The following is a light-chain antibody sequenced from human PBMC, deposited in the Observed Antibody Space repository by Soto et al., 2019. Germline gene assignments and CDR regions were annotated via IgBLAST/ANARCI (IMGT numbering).Light chain of an antibody. CDR3: QQTYSPPFT. V-gene: IGKV1-39*01. CDR2: GAF. J-gene: IGKJ2*01. CDR1: HTFSSF. Sequence: DIQMTQSPLSLSASVGDRVTITCRASHTFSSFLNWYQQKRGKPPTLLIYGAFNLRSGVPSRFAGSGGGAEFRLTISSLQPGDFATYYCQQTYSPPFTFGQGTSLELK.